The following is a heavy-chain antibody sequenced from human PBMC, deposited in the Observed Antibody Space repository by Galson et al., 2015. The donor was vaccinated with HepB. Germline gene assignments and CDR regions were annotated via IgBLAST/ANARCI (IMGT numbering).Heavy chain of an antibody. J-gene: IGHJ6*02. CDR2: ISYDGSNK. CDR3: ARDSGSGRRYYYYGMDA. CDR1: GFTFSSYA. Sequence: SLRLSCAASGFTFSSYAMHWVRQAPGKGLEWVAVISYDGSNKYYADSVKGRFTISRDNSKNTLYLQMNSLRAEDTAVYYCARDSGSGRRYYYYGMDAWGQGTLVTVSS. D-gene: IGHD3-10*01. V-gene: IGHV3-30*04.